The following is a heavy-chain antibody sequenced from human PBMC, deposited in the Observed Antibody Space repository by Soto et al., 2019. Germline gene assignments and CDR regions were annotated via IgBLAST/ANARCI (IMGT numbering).Heavy chain of an antibody. CDR3: AKDPRAYSTHMGYFSDH. CDR2: LDAGDTT. CDR1: GFTFSRHA. V-gene: IGHV3-23*01. Sequence: EVQLLESGGNLVQPEGSLRLSCAASGFTFSRHAMSWVRQAPGEGLEWVSTLDAGDTTYYADSVKGRFTISRDNARNTLSPQMNSLRVEDTSVYYCAKDPRAYSTHMGYFSDHWGQGTLVTVSS. D-gene: IGHD6-13*01. J-gene: IGHJ4*02.